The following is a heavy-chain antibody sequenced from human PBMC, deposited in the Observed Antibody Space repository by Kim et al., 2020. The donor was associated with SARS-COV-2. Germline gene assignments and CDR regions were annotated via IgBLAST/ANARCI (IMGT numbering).Heavy chain of an antibody. D-gene: IGHD3-16*02. Sequence: SETLSLTCAVSGGSISSSNWWSWVRQPPGKGLEWIGEIYHSGSTNYNPSLKSRVTISVDKSKNQFSLKLSSVTAADTAVYYCARMSFMITFGGVIGFRYFDLWGRGTLVTVSS. CDR1: GGSISSSNW. V-gene: IGHV4-4*02. CDR2: IYHSGST. J-gene: IGHJ2*01. CDR3: ARMSFMITFGGVIGFRYFDL.